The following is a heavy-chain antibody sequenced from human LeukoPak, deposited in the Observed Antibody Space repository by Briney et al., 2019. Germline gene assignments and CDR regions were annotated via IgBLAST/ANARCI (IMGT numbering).Heavy chain of an antibody. J-gene: IGHJ4*02. CDR2: IRYDGSNK. V-gene: IGHV3-30*02. Sequence: GSLRLSGAASGFTFSSYGMHWVRQAPGKGLEWVAFIRYDGSNKYYADSVKGRFTISRDNSKNTLYLQMNSLRAEDTAVYYCARVGDYDILTGFDYWGQGTLVTVSS. CDR3: ARVGDYDILTGFDY. CDR1: GFTFSSYG. D-gene: IGHD3-9*01.